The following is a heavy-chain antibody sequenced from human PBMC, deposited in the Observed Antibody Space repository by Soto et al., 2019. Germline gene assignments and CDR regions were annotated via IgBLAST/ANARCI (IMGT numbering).Heavy chain of an antibody. D-gene: IGHD3-9*01. CDR2: IYHIGMT. V-gene: IGHV4-4*02. CDR3: VRDLRGTDYDILVGGS. CDR1: GASISSRSW. J-gene: IGHJ5*02. Sequence: QVHLRESGPGLVKPSGTLSLTCIVSGASISSRSWWTWVRQTPGKGLEWIGEIYHIGMTRYSSSLKSRVSMSVDKSENTFSLKLRSVTAADTAIYYCVRDLRGTDYDILVGGSWGRGALVIVSS.